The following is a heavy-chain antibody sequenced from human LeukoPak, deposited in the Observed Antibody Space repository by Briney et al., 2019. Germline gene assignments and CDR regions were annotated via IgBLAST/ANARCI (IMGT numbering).Heavy chain of an antibody. CDR3: ARDYYGSAPDY. CDR2: INHSGST. J-gene: IGHJ4*02. Sequence: SETLSLTCAVYGGSFSGYYWSWIRLPPGKGLEWIGEINHSGSTNYNPSLKSRVTISVDTSKDQFSLKLSSVTAADTAVYYCARDYYGSAPDYWGQGTLVTVSS. CDR1: GGSFSGYY. D-gene: IGHD3-10*01. V-gene: IGHV4-34*01.